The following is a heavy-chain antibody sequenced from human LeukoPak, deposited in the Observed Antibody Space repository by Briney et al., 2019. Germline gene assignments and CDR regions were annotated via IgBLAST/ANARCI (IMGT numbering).Heavy chain of an antibody. Sequence: SETLSLTCAVSGGSISSSNWWSWVRQPPGKGLEWIGEIYYSGSTNYNPSLKSRVTISVDKSKNQFSLKLSSVTAADTAVYYCARLSLHYYYDSSGFSDYWGQGTLVTVSS. CDR1: GGSISSSNW. D-gene: IGHD3-22*01. CDR3: ARLSLHYYYDSSGFSDY. V-gene: IGHV4-4*02. CDR2: IYYSGST. J-gene: IGHJ4*02.